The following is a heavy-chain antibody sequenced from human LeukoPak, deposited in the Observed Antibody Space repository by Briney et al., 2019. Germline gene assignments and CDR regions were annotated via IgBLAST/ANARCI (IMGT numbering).Heavy chain of an antibody. V-gene: IGHV4-34*01. CDR3: ARNKQWLVRGWFDP. CDR1: GGSFSGYY. CDR2: INHIGST. D-gene: IGHD6-19*01. J-gene: IGHJ5*02. Sequence: SETLSLTCAVYGGSFSGYYWSWIRQPPGKGLEWIGEINHIGSTNYNPSLKSRVTISVVTSKNQFSLKLCSVTAADTAVYYWARNKQWLVRGWFDPWGQGTLVTVSS.